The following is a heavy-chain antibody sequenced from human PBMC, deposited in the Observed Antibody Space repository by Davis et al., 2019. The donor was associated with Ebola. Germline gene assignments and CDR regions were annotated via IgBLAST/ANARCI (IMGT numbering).Heavy chain of an antibody. Sequence: GESLKISCKGSGYSFTSYWIGWVRQMPGKGLEWMGIIYPADSDTTYSPSFQGQVTISADKSISTAYLQWSSLKASDTAMYYCARLGLGYSSSWYGDYWGQGTLVTVSS. CDR1: GYSFTSYW. CDR3: ARLGLGYSSSWYGDY. CDR2: IYPADSDT. J-gene: IGHJ4*02. D-gene: IGHD6-13*01. V-gene: IGHV5-51*01.